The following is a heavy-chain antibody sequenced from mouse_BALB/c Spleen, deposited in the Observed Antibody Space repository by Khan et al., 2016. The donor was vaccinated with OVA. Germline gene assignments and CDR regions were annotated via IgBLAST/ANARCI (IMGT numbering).Heavy chain of an antibody. CDR3: ANTYNCYDGYYAMDY. CDR2: IWGGGVT. Sequence: VQLQEPGPGLVAPSQSLSITSTVSGFSLSRYNIHWVRQPPGKGLEWLGMIWGGGVTDYNSTLKSRLSIRKDNSKSQVFLKLNRLQTVDTAMYYSANTYNCYDGYYAMDYWGQGTSVTVSS. V-gene: IGHV2-6-4*01. CDR1: GFSLSRYN. J-gene: IGHJ4*01. D-gene: IGHD2-12*01.